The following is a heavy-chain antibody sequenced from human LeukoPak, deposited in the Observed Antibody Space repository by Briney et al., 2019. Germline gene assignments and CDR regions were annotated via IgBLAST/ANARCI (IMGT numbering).Heavy chain of an antibody. D-gene: IGHD1-14*01. V-gene: IGHV1-3*01. J-gene: IGHJ4*02. CDR3: ARGAGFAEPLPEY. CDR2: INAGNGNT. CDR1: GYTFTSYA. Sequence: WASVKVSCKASGYTFTSYAMHWVRQAPGQRLEWMGWINAGNGNTKYSQNFQGRVTITRDTSASTAYMELSSLRSEDTAVYYCARGAGFAEPLPEYWGQGTLLTVSS.